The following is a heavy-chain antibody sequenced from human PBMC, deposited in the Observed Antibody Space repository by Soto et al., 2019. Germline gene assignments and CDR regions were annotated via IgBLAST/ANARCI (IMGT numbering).Heavy chain of an antibody. D-gene: IGHD6-6*01. J-gene: IGHJ6*02. V-gene: IGHV3-21*01. Sequence: GGSLRLSCAASGFTFSSYSMNWVRQAPGKGLGWVSSISSSSSYIYYADSVKGRFTISRDNAKNSLYLQMNSLRAEDTAVYYCAREHSSSSTYYYGMDVWGQGTTVTVSS. CDR1: GFTFSSYS. CDR3: AREHSSSSTYYYGMDV. CDR2: ISSSSSYI.